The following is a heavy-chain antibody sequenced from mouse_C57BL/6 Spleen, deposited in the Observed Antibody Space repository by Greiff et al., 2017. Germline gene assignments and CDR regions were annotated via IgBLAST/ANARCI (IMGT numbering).Heavy chain of an antibody. V-gene: IGHV1-69*01. D-gene: IGHD4-1*01. CDR1: GYTFTSYW. CDR2: IDPSDSYT. J-gene: IGHJ2*01. CDR3: ARKLEDYFDY. Sequence: QVQLQQPGAELVMPGASVKLSCKASGYTFTSYWMHWVKQRPGQGLEWIGEIDPSDSYTNYNQKFKGKSTLTVDKSSSTAYMQLSSLTSEDSAVYYCARKLEDYFDYWGQGTTLTVSS.